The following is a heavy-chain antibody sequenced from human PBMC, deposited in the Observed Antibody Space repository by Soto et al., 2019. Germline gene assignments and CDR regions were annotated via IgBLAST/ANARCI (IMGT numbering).Heavy chain of an antibody. V-gene: IGHV3-23*01. CDR1: GFTFMNYA. D-gene: IGHD2-8*01. CDR3: AKDREQWGAFDI. Sequence: GGSLSLSCAASGFTFMNYAVTWVRQAPGKGLEWVSTISGSSDSTYYADSVKGRFTISRDNSKNTLYLRMNSLRVEDTAVYYCAKDREQWGAFDIWGQGTMVTVS. J-gene: IGHJ3*02. CDR2: ISGSSDST.